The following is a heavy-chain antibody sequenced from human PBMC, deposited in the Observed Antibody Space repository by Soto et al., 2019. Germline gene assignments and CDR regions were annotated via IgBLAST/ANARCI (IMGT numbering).Heavy chain of an antibody. J-gene: IGHJ5*02. CDR2: IKKDGSEK. D-gene: IGHD3-10*01. CDR1: GFPFNTYW. Sequence: EAQLVESGGGLVQPGGSLRLSCAASGFPFNTYWMSWVRQAPGKGLEWVANIKKDGSEKYYVDSVKGRFTISRDNAKNSLYLQMNGLRAEDTAVYYCARGRGWFDPWGQGTLDTVSS. V-gene: IGHV3-7*03. CDR3: ARGRGWFDP.